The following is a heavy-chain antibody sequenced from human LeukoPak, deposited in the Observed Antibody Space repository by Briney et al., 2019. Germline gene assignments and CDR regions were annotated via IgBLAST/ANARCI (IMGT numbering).Heavy chain of an antibody. J-gene: IGHJ4*02. CDR2: ITGTSSTI. Sequence: PGGSLRLSCAASGFSFSSYAVSWVRQAPGKGLEWVSYITGTSSTIYYADSVKGRFTVSRDNARSSLYLQMNSLRDEDTAVYYCARVLTDSRGWYHFDYWGQGTLVTVSS. V-gene: IGHV3-48*02. D-gene: IGHD6-19*01. CDR3: ARVLTDSRGWYHFDY. CDR1: GFSFSSYA.